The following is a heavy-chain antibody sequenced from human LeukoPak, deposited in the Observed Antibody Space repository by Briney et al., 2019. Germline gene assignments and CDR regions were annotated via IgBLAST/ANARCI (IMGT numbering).Heavy chain of an antibody. Sequence: SETLSLTCAVYGGSFSGYYWSWIRQPPGKGLEWIGEINHSGSTNYNPSLKSRVTISVDTSKNQFSLKLSSVTGADTAVYYCEFVPAAISRGDPIDYWGQGTLVTVSS. CDR2: INHSGST. V-gene: IGHV4-34*01. CDR3: EFVPAAISRGDPIDY. CDR1: GGSFSGYY. D-gene: IGHD2-2*01. J-gene: IGHJ4*01.